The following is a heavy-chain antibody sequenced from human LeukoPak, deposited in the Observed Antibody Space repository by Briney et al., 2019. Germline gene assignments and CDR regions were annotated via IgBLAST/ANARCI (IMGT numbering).Heavy chain of an antibody. D-gene: IGHD3-9*01. CDR3: ARDIHDILTGARYFYYGMDV. CDR1: GFTFSSYA. Sequence: GGSLRLSCAASGFTFSSYAMHWVRQAPGKGLEWVAVISYDGSNKNYADSVKGRFTISRDNSKNTLYLQMNSLRAEDTAVYYCARDIHDILTGARYFYYGMDVWGQGTTVTVSS. CDR2: ISYDGSNK. V-gene: IGHV3-30-3*01. J-gene: IGHJ6*02.